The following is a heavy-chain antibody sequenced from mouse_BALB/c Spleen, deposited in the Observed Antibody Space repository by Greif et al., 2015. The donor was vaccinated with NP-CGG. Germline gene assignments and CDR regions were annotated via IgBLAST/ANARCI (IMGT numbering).Heavy chain of an antibody. D-gene: IGHD1-1*01. V-gene: IGHV1S81*02. CDR3: TRFTTRGFAY. CDR1: GYTFTSYY. J-gene: IGHJ3*01. Sequence: VQLQQSGAELVKPGASVKLSCKASGYTFTSYYMYWVKQRPGQGLEWIGEINPSNGGTNFNEKFKSKATLTVDKSSSTAYMQLSSLTSEDSAVYYCTRFTTRGFAYWGQGTLVTVSA. CDR2: INPSNGGT.